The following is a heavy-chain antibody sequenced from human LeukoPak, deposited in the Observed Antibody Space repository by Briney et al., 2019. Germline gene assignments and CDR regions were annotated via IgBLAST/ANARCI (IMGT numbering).Heavy chain of an antibody. CDR1: GFTFSSYG. CDR3: AKDRSHYGSGTGYFDY. D-gene: IGHD3-10*01. V-gene: IGHV3-30*18. J-gene: IGHJ4*02. CDR2: ISYDGSNK. Sequence: GGSLRLSCAASGFTFSSYGMHWVRQAPGKGLEWVAVISYDGSNKYYADSVKGRFTISRDNSKNTLYLQMNSLRAGDAAVYYCAKDRSHYGSGTGYFDYWGQGTLVTVSS.